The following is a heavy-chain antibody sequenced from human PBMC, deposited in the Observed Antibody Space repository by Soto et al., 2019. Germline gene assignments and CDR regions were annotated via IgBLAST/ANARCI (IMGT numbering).Heavy chain of an antibody. CDR1: GFTFSTYS. Sequence: LRLSCVGSGFTFSTYSINWVRQAPGKGLEWVSSISSRSDIYYADSVKGRFTISRDNAKNSVSLQMNSLRAEDTAVYYCAREYTAWPLAYGLDVWGQGTTVTVS. CDR2: ISSRSDI. D-gene: IGHD2-2*02. J-gene: IGHJ6*02. V-gene: IGHV3-21*01. CDR3: AREYTAWPLAYGLDV.